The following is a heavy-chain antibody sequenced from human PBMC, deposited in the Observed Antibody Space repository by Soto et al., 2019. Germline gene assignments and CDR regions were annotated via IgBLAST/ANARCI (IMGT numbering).Heavy chain of an antibody. CDR3: ARGWVVAAMGGWFDP. CDR1: GGSISSGGYY. Sequence: SETLSLTCTVSGGSISSGGYYWSWIRQHPGKGLEWIGYIYYSGSTYYNPSLKSRVTISVDTSKNQFSLKLSSVAAADTAVYYCARGWVVAAMGGWFDPWGQGTLVTVSS. V-gene: IGHV4-31*03. D-gene: IGHD2-15*01. CDR2: IYYSGST. J-gene: IGHJ5*02.